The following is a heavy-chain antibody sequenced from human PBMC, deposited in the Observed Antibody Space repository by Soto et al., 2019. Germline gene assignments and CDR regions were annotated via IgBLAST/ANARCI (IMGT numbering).Heavy chain of an antibody. Sequence: QVQLVQSGAEVKKPGASVKVSCKASGYTFTSYAMHWVRQAPGQRLEWMGWINAGNGNTKYSQKFQGRVTITRDTSASTAYMELSSLRSEDTAVYYCARETGGSTSPLLYFRLRDDAFDIWGQGTMVTVSS. CDR2: INAGNGNT. CDR3: ARETGGSTSPLLYFRLRDDAFDI. J-gene: IGHJ3*02. V-gene: IGHV1-3*01. CDR1: GYTFTSYA. D-gene: IGHD2-2*02.